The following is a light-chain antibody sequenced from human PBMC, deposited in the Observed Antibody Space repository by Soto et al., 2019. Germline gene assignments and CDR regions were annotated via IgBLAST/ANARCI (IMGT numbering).Light chain of an antibody. CDR2: DAS. Sequence: DIPMTQSPSTLSASVGDRVTITCRASPTISSGLAWYQQKPGKAPKVLLYDASTLESGVPSRFSGSGSGTEFTLTISSLQPDDFATYYGQQYKSYKTFGQGTKVEIK. CDR1: PTISSG. J-gene: IGKJ1*01. CDR3: QQYKSYKT. V-gene: IGKV1-5*01.